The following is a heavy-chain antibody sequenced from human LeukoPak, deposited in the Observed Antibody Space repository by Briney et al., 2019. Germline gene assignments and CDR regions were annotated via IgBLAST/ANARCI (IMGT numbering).Heavy chain of an antibody. Sequence: GASVKVSCKASGYIFTHHGISWVRQAPGQGLEWMGWISCYNGDTIYAQNVQDRVILTTDASTRTVYIELRNLRSDDTAMYYCARDPSNSSGYPAHFDSWGQGTLITVPS. CDR1: GYIFTHHG. D-gene: IGHD3-22*01. J-gene: IGHJ4*02. CDR2: ISCYNGDT. V-gene: IGHV1-18*01. CDR3: ARDPSNSSGYPAHFDS.